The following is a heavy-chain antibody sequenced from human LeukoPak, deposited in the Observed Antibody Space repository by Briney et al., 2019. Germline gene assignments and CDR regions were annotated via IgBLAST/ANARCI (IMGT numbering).Heavy chain of an antibody. D-gene: IGHD1-26*01. CDR2: IKQEGSKK. V-gene: IGHV3-7*01. CDR3: ARDGVGATDSDYYYYYYMDV. CDR1: GFTLSDFW. Sequence: GGTLRLSCTASGFTLSDFWMSWVRKAPGKGLEWVANIKQEGSKKDYVDSVRGRFTIARDDAKKSLFLEMNSLRAEDTAVYYCARDGVGATDSDYYYYYYMDVWGKGTTVTVSS. J-gene: IGHJ6*03.